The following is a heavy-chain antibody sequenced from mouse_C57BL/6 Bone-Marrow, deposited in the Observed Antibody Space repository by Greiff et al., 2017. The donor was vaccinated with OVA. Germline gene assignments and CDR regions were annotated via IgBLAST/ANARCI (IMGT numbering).Heavy chain of an antibody. Sequence: QVQLQQSGAELARPGASVKLSCKASGYTFTSYGISWVKQRTGQGLEWIGEIYPRSGNTYYNEKFKGKATLTADKSSSTAYMELRSLTSEDSAVYFCAPDYYGSSPLAYWGQGTLVTVSA. D-gene: IGHD1-1*01. J-gene: IGHJ3*01. V-gene: IGHV1-81*01. CDR3: APDYYGSSPLAY. CDR2: IYPRSGNT. CDR1: GYTFTSYG.